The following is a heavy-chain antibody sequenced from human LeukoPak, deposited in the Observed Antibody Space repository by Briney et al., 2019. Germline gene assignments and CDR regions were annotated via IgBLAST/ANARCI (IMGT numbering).Heavy chain of an antibody. D-gene: IGHD3-16*01. J-gene: IGHJ6*03. Sequence: GASVKVSCKASGYTFTSYYMHWVRQAPGQGLEWMGIINPSGGSTSYAQKFQGRVTMTRDMSTSTVYMELSSLRSEDTAVYYCARDALMITFGGVVPFPSYYMDVWGKGTTVTVSS. V-gene: IGHV1-46*01. CDR3: ARDALMITFGGVVPFPSYYMDV. CDR1: GYTFTSYY. CDR2: INPSGGST.